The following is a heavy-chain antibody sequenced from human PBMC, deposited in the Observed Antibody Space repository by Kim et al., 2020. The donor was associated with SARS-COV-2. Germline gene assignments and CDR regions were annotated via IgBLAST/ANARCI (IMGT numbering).Heavy chain of an antibody. J-gene: IGHJ4*02. CDR2: ISGSGTNT. Sequence: GGSLRLSCAASGFIFNNYAMSWVRQSPGKGLEWVAGISGSGTNTFYVDSVKGRFTISRDNSKNTLDLQMNSLKAEDTALYYCAKSNDWWSYDYWGQGALVTVSS. CDR1: GFIFNNYA. D-gene: IGHD2-8*02. V-gene: IGHV3-23*01. CDR3: AKSNDWWSYDY.